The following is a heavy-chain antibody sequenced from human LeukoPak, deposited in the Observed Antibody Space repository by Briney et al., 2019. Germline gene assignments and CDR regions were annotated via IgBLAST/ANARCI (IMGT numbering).Heavy chain of an antibody. CDR2: TYYRSKWYN. J-gene: IGHJ6*02. Sequence: SQTLSLTCAISGDSVSSNSAAWNWIRQSPSRGLEWLGRTYYRSKWYNDYAVSVKSRITINPDTSKNQCSLQLNSVTPEDTAVYYCARGFYSSGWDYYYYGMDVWGQGTTVTVSS. CDR3: ARGFYSSGWDYYYYGMDV. V-gene: IGHV6-1*01. CDR1: GDSVSSNSAA. D-gene: IGHD6-19*01.